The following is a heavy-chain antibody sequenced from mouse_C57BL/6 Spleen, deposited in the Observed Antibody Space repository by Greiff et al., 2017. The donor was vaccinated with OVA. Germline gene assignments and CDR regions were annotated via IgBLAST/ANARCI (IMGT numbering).Heavy chain of an antibody. J-gene: IGHJ4*01. V-gene: IGHV3-6*01. Sequence: EVQLQQSGPGLVKPSQSLSLTCSVTGYSITSGYYWNWIRQFPGNKLEWMGYISYDGSNNYNPSLKNRISITRDTSKNQFFLKLNSVTTEDTATYYCAKTLPSSLYYAMDYWGQGTSVTVSS. CDR2: ISYDGSN. CDR1: GYSITSGYY. CDR3: AKTLPSSLYYAMDY. D-gene: IGHD2-10*01.